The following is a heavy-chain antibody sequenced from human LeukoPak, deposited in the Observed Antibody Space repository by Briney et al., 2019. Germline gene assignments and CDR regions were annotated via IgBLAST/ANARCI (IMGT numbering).Heavy chain of an antibody. J-gene: IGHJ4*02. CDR3: AKDSTRYYGVLTVNLREKGALDY. Sequence: GGSLRLSCAASGFTFSRFAMSWVRQAPGKGLEWVSGFSGSGGSTYYADSVRGRFTVSKDNSKNTLYLQMNSLRAEDTAVYYCAKDSTRYYGVLTVNLREKGALDYWGQGTLVTVSS. CDR2: FSGSGGST. CDR1: GFTFSRFA. D-gene: IGHD3-9*01. V-gene: IGHV3-23*01.